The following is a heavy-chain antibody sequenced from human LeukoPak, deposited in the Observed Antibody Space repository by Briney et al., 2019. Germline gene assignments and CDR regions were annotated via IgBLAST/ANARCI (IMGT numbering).Heavy chain of an antibody. CDR2: INPNSGGT. J-gene: IGHJ6*02. V-gene: IGHV1-2*02. CDR1: GYTFTGYY. CDR3: ARGPLTGYSYGYGMDV. Sequence: ASVKVSCKASGYTFTGYYMHWVRQAPGQGLAWMGWINPNSGGTNYAQKFQGRVTITADKSTSTAYMELSSLRSEDTAVYYCARGPLTGYSYGYGMDVWGQGTTVTVSS. D-gene: IGHD5-18*01.